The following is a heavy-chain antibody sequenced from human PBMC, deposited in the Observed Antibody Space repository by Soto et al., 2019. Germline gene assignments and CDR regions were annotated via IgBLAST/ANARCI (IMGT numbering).Heavy chain of an antibody. Sequence: QVQLVESGGGVVQPGRSLRLSCAASGFTFSSYGMHWVRQAPGKGLEWVAVIWYDGSNKYYADSVKGRFTISRDNSKNTLYLQMNSLRAEDTAVYYCARGYRKIDPWGRGTLVTVSS. D-gene: IGHD2-2*02. CDR2: IWYDGSNK. V-gene: IGHV3-33*01. CDR1: GFTFSSYG. J-gene: IGHJ5*02. CDR3: ARGYRKIDP.